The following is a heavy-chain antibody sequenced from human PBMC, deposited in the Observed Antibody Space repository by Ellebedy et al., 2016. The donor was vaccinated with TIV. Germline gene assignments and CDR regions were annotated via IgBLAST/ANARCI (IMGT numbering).Heavy chain of an antibody. V-gene: IGHV3-13*01. J-gene: IGHJ6*02. D-gene: IGHD3-16*01. CDR3: TRFEIISGGGYGMDV. CDR1: GFTFSRYD. CDR2: IDNVGDT. Sequence: GGSLRLXCAASGFTFSRYDMHWVRQSTRKGLEWVASIDNVGDTYYPGSVKGRFTISRENAKNSLYLQMNSLRVEDTAVYYCTRFEIISGGGYGMDVWGQGTTVTVSS.